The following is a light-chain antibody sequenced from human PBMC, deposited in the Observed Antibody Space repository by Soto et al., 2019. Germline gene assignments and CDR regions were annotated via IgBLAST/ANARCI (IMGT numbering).Light chain of an antibody. CDR1: QGISSY. J-gene: IGKJ5*01. CDR2: AAS. CDR3: QHLNSYPIT. V-gene: IGKV1-9*01. Sequence: DIQLTQSPSFLSASVGDRVTITCRASQGISSYLAWYQQKPGKAPKLLLYAASTLQSGVPSRFSGSGSGTEFTLTISSLQPEDFATYYCQHLNSYPITFGQGTRLEIK.